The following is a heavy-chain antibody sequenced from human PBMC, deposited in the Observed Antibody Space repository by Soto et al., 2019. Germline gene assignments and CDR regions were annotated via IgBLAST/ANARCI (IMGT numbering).Heavy chain of an antibody. D-gene: IGHD3-3*01. V-gene: IGHV1-69*02. CDR1: GGTFSSYT. J-gene: IGHJ4*02. Sequence: ASVKVSCKASGGTFSSYTISWVRQAPGQGLEWMGRIIPILGIANYAQKFQGRVTITADKSTSTAYMELSSQRSEDTAVYYCARGSYYDFWSGYSIDYWGQGTLVTVSS. CDR2: IIPILGIA. CDR3: ARGSYYDFWSGYSIDY.